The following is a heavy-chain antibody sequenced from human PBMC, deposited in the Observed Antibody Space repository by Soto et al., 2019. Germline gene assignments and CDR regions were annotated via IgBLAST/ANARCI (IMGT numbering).Heavy chain of an antibody. V-gene: IGHV4-59*02. J-gene: IGHJ6*03. Sequence: TSETLSLTCSFSGDSVTSHYLTWIRQSPEKGLEWIGYMHYTGFSHYNPSLKSRLTISVDRSKNQFSLKLSSVTAEDTAVYYCARERVGYYYGSGSYGYYYYYMDVWGKGTTVTVSS. CDR2: MHYTGFS. CDR3: ARERVGYYYGSGSYGYYYYYMDV. CDR1: GDSVTSHY. D-gene: IGHD3-10*01.